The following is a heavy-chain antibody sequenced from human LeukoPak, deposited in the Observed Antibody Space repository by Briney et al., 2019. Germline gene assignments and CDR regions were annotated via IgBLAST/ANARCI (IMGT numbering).Heavy chain of an antibody. CDR1: GFTFSSYS. D-gene: IGHD3-16*01. V-gene: IGHV3-21*01. J-gene: IGHJ4*02. CDR3: ARLRGYANYYFDY. CDR2: ISSSSSYI. Sequence: GGSLRLSCAASGFTFSSYSMNWVRQAPGKGLEWVSSISSSSSYIYYADSVKGRFTISRDNAKNSLYLQMNSLRAEDTAVYYCARLRGYANYYFDYWGQGTLVTVSS.